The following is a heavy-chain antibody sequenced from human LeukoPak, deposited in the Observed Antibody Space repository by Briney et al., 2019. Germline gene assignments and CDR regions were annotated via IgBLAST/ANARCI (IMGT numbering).Heavy chain of an antibody. J-gene: IGHJ4*02. CDR2: IYYCGSP. CDR1: GCSISSYY. Sequence: SEALSLTCTVSGCSISSYYWSWIRQPPGRGLEGIGYIYYCGSPNYNPPLKSRVTISVDTSKNQFSLKLSTVTAADTAVYYCARHSRWLLASGPDFDYWGQGTLVTVSS. D-gene: IGHD5-24*01. CDR3: ARHSRWLLASGPDFDY. V-gene: IGHV4-59*08.